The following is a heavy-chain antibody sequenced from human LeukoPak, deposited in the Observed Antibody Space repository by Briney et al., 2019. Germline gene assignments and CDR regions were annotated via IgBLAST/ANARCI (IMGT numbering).Heavy chain of an antibody. Sequence: ASVKVSCKASGYTFTGYYMHWVRQAPGQGLEWMGWINPNSGGTNYAQKFQGRVTMTRDTSISTAYMELSRLRSDDTAVYYCARGFLPPYYYYYMDVWGKGTTVTVSS. V-gene: IGHV1-2*02. CDR3: ARGFLPPYYYYYMDV. CDR2: INPNSGGT. D-gene: IGHD2/OR15-2a*01. J-gene: IGHJ6*03. CDR1: GYTFTGYY.